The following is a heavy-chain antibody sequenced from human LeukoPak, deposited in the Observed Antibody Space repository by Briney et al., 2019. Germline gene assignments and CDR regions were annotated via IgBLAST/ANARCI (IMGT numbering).Heavy chain of an antibody. J-gene: IGHJ6*04. CDR2: VIPIFGTA. CDR1: GGTFSSYA. V-gene: IGHV1-69*13. D-gene: IGHD3-9*01. Sequence: SVKVSCKASGGTFSSYAISWVRQAPGQGLEWMGGVIPIFGTANYAQKFQGRVTITADESTSTAYMELSSLRSEDTAVYYCATLRPKLRYFDWSMGYYGMDVWGKGTTVTVSS. CDR3: ATLRPKLRYFDWSMGYYGMDV.